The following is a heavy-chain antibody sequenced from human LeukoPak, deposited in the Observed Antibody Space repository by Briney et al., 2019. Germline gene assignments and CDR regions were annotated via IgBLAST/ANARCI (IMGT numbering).Heavy chain of an antibody. CDR2: INWNGGST. Sequence: GGSLRLSCAASGFTFDDYGMSWVRQAPGKGLEWVSGINWNGGSTGYADSVKGRFTISRDNAKNSLYLQMNSLRAEDTALYYCARDPYCSGGSCYYWMGYWGQGTLVTVSS. D-gene: IGHD2-15*01. V-gene: IGHV3-20*04. CDR1: GFTFDDYG. J-gene: IGHJ4*02. CDR3: ARDPYCSGGSCYYWMGY.